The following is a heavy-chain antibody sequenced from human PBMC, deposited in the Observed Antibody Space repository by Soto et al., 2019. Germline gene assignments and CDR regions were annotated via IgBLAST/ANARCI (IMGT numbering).Heavy chain of an antibody. Sequence: QVQLVQSGAEVKKPGSSVKVSCKASGGTFSSYAISWVRQAPGQGLEWMGGIIPIFGTANYAQKFQGRVTITADESTSTAYMELSSLRSEDTAVYYCARARYDCISTSCYEAYFDYWGQGTLVTVSS. CDR1: GGTFSSYA. CDR2: IIPIFGTA. CDR3: ARARYDCISTSCYEAYFDY. D-gene: IGHD2-2*01. J-gene: IGHJ4*02. V-gene: IGHV1-69*12.